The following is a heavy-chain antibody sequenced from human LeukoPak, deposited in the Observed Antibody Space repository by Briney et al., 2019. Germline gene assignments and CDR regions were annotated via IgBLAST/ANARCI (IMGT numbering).Heavy chain of an antibody. D-gene: IGHD3-3*01. CDR1: GFTFSNYW. CDR3: ARDNYDFWGP. J-gene: IGHJ5*02. Sequence: PGGPLRLSCAASGFTFSNYWMHWVRQTPGKGLVWVSRINSDGSRTTYADSFKGRFTISRDNAKNTLYLQMNSLRAEDTAVYYCARDNYDFWGPWGQGTLVTVTS. CDR2: INSDGSRT. V-gene: IGHV3-74*01.